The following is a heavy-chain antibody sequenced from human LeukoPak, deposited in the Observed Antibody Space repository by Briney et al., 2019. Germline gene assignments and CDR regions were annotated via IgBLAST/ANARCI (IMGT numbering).Heavy chain of an antibody. CDR3: AKGEPEGARITIFGVGIYYYYYMDV. CDR1: GFTFSSYA. J-gene: IGHJ6*03. V-gene: IGHV3-23*01. D-gene: IGHD3-3*01. CDR2: ISGSGGST. Sequence: GGSLRLSCAASGFTFSSYAMSWVRQAPGKGLEWVSAISGSGGSTYYADSVKGRFTISRDNSKNTLYLQTNSLRAEDTAVYYCAKGEPEGARITIFGVGIYYYYYMDVWGKGTTVTVSS.